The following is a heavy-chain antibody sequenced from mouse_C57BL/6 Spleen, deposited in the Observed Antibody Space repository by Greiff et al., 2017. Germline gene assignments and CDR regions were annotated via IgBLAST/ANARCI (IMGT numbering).Heavy chain of an antibody. J-gene: IGHJ3*01. V-gene: IGHV1-69*01. Sequence: QVQLKQPGAELVMPGASVKLSCKASGYTFTSYWMHWVKQRPGQGLEWIGEIDPSDSYTNYNQKFKGKSTLTVDKSSSTAYMQLSSLTSEDSAVYYCARSRYYGSFAYWGQGTLVTVSA. D-gene: IGHD1-1*01. CDR1: GYTFTSYW. CDR2: IDPSDSYT. CDR3: ARSRYYGSFAY.